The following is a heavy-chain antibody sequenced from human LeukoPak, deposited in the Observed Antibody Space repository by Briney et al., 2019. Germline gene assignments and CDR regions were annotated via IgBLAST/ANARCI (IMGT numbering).Heavy chain of an antibody. D-gene: IGHD3-22*01. V-gene: IGHV1-18*01. J-gene: IGHJ4*02. CDR3: ARVLLTYYFDSSGYYDY. CDR2: ISAYNGNT. CDR1: GYRFTSYG. Sequence: ASVKVSCKASGYRFTSYGTSWVRQAPGQGLEWMGWISAYNGNTNYAQKLQGRVTMTTDTSTSTAYMELSRLRSDDTAVYYCARVLLTYYFDSSGYYDYWGQGTLVTVSS.